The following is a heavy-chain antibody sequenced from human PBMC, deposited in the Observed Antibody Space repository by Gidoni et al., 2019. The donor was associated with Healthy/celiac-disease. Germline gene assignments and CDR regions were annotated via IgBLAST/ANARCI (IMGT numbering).Heavy chain of an antibody. V-gene: IGHV2-70*15. CDR3: ARIGNYYGSGSYALGWYFDL. CDR1: GSSPRPSGMF. J-gene: IGHJ2*01. D-gene: IGHD3-10*01. Sequence: QVTLRESGPALVQPTQTLTLTCTFSGSSPRPSGMFVSWIRQPPGKALEWLARIYWEDDKYYSPSLKTRLTISKDTSKNQVVLTMTNLDPVDTATYYCARIGNYYGSGSYALGWYFDLWGRGTLVTVSS. CDR2: IYWEDDK.